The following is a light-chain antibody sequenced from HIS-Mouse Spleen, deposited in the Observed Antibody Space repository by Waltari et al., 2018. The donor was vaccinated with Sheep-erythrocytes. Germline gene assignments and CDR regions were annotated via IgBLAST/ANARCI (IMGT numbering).Light chain of an antibody. J-gene: IGLJ3*02. CDR1: SSDVGSYNL. V-gene: IGLV2-23*01. Sequence: QSALTQPASVSGSPGQSITISCTGTSSDVGSYNLVSWYQQHPGKAPKLMIYEGSKRPSGVSNHFSGYKSGHTASLTISGLQAEDEADYYCCSYAGSSTPWVFGGGTKLTFL. CDR3: CSYAGSSTPWV. CDR2: EGS.